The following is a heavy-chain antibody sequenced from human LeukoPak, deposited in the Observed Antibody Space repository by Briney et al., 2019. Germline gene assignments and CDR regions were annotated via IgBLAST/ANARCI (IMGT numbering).Heavy chain of an antibody. J-gene: IGHJ4*02. CDR1: GFTFSSYA. CDR2: SSGSGGST. CDR3: AKPVSMITFGGVIARDY. Sequence: PGGSLRLSCAASGFTFSSYAMSWVRQAPGKGLEWVSASSGSGGSTYYADSVKGRFTISRDNSKNTLYLQMNSLRAEDTAVYYCAKPVSMITFGGVIARDYWGQGTLVTVSS. D-gene: IGHD3-16*02. V-gene: IGHV3-23*01.